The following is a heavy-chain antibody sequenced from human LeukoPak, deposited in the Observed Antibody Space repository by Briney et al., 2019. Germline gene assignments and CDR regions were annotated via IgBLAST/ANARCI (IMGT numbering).Heavy chain of an antibody. Sequence: PGGSLRLSCAASGFTFSSYGMHWVRQAPGKGLEWVAVISYDGSNKYYADSVKGRFTISRDNSKNTLYLQMNSLRAEDTAVYYCARMRKYDESTGYYPDAFDIWGQGTMVTVSS. CDR3: ARMRKYDESTGYYPDAFDI. CDR2: ISYDGSNK. D-gene: IGHD3-22*01. J-gene: IGHJ3*02. CDR1: GFTFSSYG. V-gene: IGHV3-30*03.